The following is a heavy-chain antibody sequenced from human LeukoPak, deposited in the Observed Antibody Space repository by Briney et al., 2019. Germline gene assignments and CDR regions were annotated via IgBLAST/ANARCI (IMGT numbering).Heavy chain of an antibody. D-gene: IGHD3-10*01. CDR1: GFTVSSNY. Sequence: GGSLRLSCAASGFTVSSNYMSWVRQAPGKGLEWVSVIYSGGSTYYADSVKGRFTISRDNSKNTLYLQMGSLRADDTAVYYCAKEPLGPWGQGTLVTVSS. J-gene: IGHJ4*02. CDR2: IYSGGST. CDR3: AKEPLGP. V-gene: IGHV3-53*01.